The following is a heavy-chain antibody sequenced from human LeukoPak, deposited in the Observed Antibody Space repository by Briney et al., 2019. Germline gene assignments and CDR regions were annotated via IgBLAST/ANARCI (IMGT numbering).Heavy chain of an antibody. D-gene: IGHD6-13*01. CDR1: GFTFSSYA. CDR3: ARDSATYSSSWYYFDY. CDR2: ISYDGSNK. J-gene: IGHJ4*02. Sequence: GGSLRLSCAASGFTFSSYAMHWVRQAPGKGLEWVAVISYDGSNKYYADSVKGRFTISRDNSKNTLYLQMNSLRAEDTAVYYCARDSATYSSSWYYFDYWGQGTLVTVSS. V-gene: IGHV3-30*04.